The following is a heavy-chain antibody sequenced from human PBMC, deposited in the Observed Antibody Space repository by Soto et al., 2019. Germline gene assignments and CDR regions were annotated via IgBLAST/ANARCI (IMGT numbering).Heavy chain of an antibody. J-gene: IGHJ4*02. D-gene: IGHD1-1*01. Sequence: TGGSLRLSCAASGFTFSSYAMSWVRQAPGKGLEWVSAISGSGGSTYYADSVKGRFTISRDNSKNTLYLQMNSLRAEDTAVYYCAKGYNYGGTRYYFDYWGQGTLVTVSS. CDR3: AKGYNYGGTRYYFDY. V-gene: IGHV3-23*01. CDR1: GFTFSSYA. CDR2: ISGSGGST.